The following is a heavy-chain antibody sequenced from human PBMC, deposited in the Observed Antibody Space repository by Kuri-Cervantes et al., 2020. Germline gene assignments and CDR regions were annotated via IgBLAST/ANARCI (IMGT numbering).Heavy chain of an antibody. D-gene: IGHD6-19*01. J-gene: IGHJ6*02. CDR1: GGSFSGYC. Sequence: SETLSLTCAVYGGSFSGYCWSWIRQPPGKGLEWIGEINHSGSTNYNPSLKSRVTISVDTSKNQFSLKLSSVTAADTAVYYCARIRAVAGTRLYYYYYGMDVWGQGTTVTVSS. CDR3: ARIRAVAGTRLYYYYYGMDV. CDR2: INHSGST. V-gene: IGHV4-34*01.